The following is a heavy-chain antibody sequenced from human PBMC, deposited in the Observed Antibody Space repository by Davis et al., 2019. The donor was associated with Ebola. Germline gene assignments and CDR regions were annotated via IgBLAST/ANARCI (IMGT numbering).Heavy chain of an antibody. D-gene: IGHD3-22*01. CDR3: ARDYNYHYDSSAYYY. Sequence: GGSLRLSCAASGLTFSTYAMHWVRQAPGKGLEWVAVISYDGTNKYYTDSVKGRFTVSRDNSKNTLYLQMNSLRAEDTAVYYCARDYNYHYDSSAYYYWGQGTLVTVSS. J-gene: IGHJ4*02. V-gene: IGHV3-30*04. CDR2: ISYDGTNK. CDR1: GLTFSTYA.